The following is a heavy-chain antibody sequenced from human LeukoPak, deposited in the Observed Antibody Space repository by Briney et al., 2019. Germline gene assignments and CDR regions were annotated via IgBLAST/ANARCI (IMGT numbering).Heavy chain of an antibody. V-gene: IGHV4-61*02. CDR2: IYTSGGT. CDR1: GGSISSGSYY. CDR3: AIEMATIAAFDI. D-gene: IGHD5-24*01. J-gene: IGHJ3*02. Sequence: SQTLSLTCTVSGGSISSGSYYWSWIRQPAGKGLEWIGRIYTSGGTNYNPTLKSRVTISVDTSKNQFTLKLSSVTAADTAVYYCAIEMATIAAFDIWGQGTMVTVSS.